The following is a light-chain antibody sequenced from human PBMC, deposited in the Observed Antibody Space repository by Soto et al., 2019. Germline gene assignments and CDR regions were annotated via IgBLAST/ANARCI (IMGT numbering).Light chain of an antibody. CDR3: NSYTSSSTPYV. CDR2: DVS. J-gene: IGLJ1*01. CDR1: STDVGGYNY. Sequence: QSALTQPASVSGSPGQSITISCTGTSTDVGGYNYVSWYQQHPGRVPKLMIFDVSNRPSGVSNRFSGSKSGNTASLTISGLQAEDEADYYCNSYTSSSTPYVFGTGTQLTVL. V-gene: IGLV2-14*01.